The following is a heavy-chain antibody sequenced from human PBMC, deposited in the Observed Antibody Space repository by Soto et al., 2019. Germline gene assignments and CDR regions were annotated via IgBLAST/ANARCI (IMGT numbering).Heavy chain of an antibody. CDR3: AREGPAPYYYYGMDV. Sequence: QVQLVQSRGEVKKPGASVKVSCKTSGYSFTTYGFSWVRQAPGQGLEWMGWISGYNGNTNYAQNFQGRVTMTTDTPTSTADMELRSLRSDDTAVYYCAREGPAPYYYYGMDVWGQGSTVTVSS. CDR2: ISGYNGNT. CDR1: GYSFTTYG. V-gene: IGHV1-18*01. J-gene: IGHJ6*02.